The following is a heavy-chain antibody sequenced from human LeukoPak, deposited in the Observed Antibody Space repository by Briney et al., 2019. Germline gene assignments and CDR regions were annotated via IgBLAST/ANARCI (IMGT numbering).Heavy chain of an antibody. J-gene: IGHJ4*02. CDR1: GFTFSSYS. D-gene: IGHD3-10*01. CDR3: VRDGGRGENYCDY. CDR2: ISSSSSTI. Sequence: GGSLRLSCAASGFTFSSYSMNWVRQAPGKGLEWVSYISSSSSTIYYADSVKGRFTISRDNAKNSLYLQMNSLRAEDTAVYYCVRDGGRGENYCDYWGQGTLVTVSS. V-gene: IGHV3-48*01.